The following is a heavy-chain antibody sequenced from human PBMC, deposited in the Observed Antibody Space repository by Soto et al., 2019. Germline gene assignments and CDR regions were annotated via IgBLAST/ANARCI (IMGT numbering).Heavy chain of an antibody. CDR3: ARMALAGHDAFDI. J-gene: IGHJ3*02. CDR1: GFTVSSNY. D-gene: IGHD6-19*01. CDR2: IYSGGST. Sequence: GGSLRLSCAASGFTVSSNYMSWVRQAPGKGLEWVSVIYSGGSTYYADSVKGRFTISRHNSKNTLYLQMNSLRAEDTAVYYCARMALAGHDAFDIWGQGTMVTVSS. V-gene: IGHV3-53*04.